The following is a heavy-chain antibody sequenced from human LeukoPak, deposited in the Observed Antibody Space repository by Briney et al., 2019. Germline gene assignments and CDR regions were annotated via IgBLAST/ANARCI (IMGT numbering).Heavy chain of an antibody. CDR3: ARLTYYYDSSGYYPLLGY. Sequence: SETLSLTCTVSGGSISSYYWSWIRQPPGKGLEWIGYIYYSGSTNYNPSLKSRVTISVDTSKNQFSLKLSSVTAADTAVYYCARLTYYYDSSGYYPLLGYWGQGTLVTVSS. J-gene: IGHJ4*02. CDR1: GGSISSYY. D-gene: IGHD3-22*01. V-gene: IGHV4-59*08. CDR2: IYYSGST.